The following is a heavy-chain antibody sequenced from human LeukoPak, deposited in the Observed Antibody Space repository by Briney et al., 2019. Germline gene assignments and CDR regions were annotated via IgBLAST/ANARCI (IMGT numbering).Heavy chain of an antibody. CDR2: IIPIFGTA. Sequence: SVKVSCKASGGTFSSYAISWVRQAPGQGLEWMGGIIPIFGTANYAQKFQGRVTITTDESTSTAYMELSSLRSEDTAVYYCARGPRVTMIVVDPYYFDYWGQGTLVTVYS. CDR1: GGTFSSYA. J-gene: IGHJ4*02. D-gene: IGHD3-22*01. V-gene: IGHV1-69*05. CDR3: ARGPRVTMIVVDPYYFDY.